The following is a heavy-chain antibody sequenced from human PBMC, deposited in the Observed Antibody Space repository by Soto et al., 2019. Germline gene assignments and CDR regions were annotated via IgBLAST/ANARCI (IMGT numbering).Heavy chain of an antibody. CDR3: AGATTYPDY. J-gene: IGHJ4*02. CDR1: GFTFSSYA. CDR2: ISYDGSNK. Sequence: QVQLVESGGGVVQPGRSLRLSCAASGFTFSSYAMHWVRQAPGKGLEWVAVISYDGSNKYYADSVKGRFTISRDNSKNTLYLQMNSLRAEDTAVYYCAGATTYPDYWGQGTLVTVSS. D-gene: IGHD1-26*01. V-gene: IGHV3-30-3*01.